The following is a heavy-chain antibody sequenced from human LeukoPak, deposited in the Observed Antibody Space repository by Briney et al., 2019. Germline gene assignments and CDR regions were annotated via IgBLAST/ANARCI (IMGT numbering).Heavy chain of an antibody. V-gene: IGHV4-4*07. J-gene: IGHJ5*02. CDR2: IYSSGST. D-gene: IGHD1-26*01. CDR3: ARVMGGNNWFDP. Sequence: SETLSLTCTVSGGSISSYYWSWIRQPAGKGLEWIGRIYSSGSTNYNPSLKSRVTMSVDTSKNQFSLNLISVTAADTAVYYCARVMGGNNWFDPWGQGTLVTVSS. CDR1: GGSISSYY.